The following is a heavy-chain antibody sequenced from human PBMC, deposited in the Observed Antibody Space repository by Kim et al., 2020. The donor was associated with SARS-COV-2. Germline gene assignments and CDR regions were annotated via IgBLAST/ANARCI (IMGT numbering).Heavy chain of an antibody. CDR1: GGSISSSSYY. D-gene: IGHD3-22*01. J-gene: IGHJ4*02. V-gene: IGHV4-39*01. Sequence: SETLSLTCTVSGGSISSSSYYWGWIRQPPGKGLEWIGSIYYSGSTYYNPSLKSRVTISVDTSKNQFSLKLSSVTAADTAVYYCATRGPNYYDSSGYPFDYWGQGTLVTVSS. CDR2: IYYSGST. CDR3: ATRGPNYYDSSGYPFDY.